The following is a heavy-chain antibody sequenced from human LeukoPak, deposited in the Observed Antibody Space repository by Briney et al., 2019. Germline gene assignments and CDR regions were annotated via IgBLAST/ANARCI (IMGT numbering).Heavy chain of an antibody. CDR3: ARDNMPGPTFFTIFGEATDAFDI. CDR1: GGTFSSYA. CDR2: IIPIFGTV. J-gene: IGHJ3*02. Sequence: GASVKVSCKASGGTFSSYAISWVRQAPGQGLEWMGGIIPIFGTVNYAQKLQGRVTMTTDTSTSTAYMELRSLRSDDTAVYYCARDNMPGPTFFTIFGEATDAFDIWGQGTMVTVSS. D-gene: IGHD3-3*01. V-gene: IGHV1-69*05.